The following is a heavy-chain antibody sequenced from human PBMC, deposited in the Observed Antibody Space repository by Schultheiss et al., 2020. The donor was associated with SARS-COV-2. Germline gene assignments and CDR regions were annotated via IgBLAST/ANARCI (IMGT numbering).Heavy chain of an antibody. Sequence: SQTLSLTCTVSGDSISSYYWSWIRQPPGKGLEWIGYIYYSGSTNYNPSLKSRVTISVDTSKNQFSLKLSSVTAADTAVYYCAKDGADIVVVPAASALWDYYGMDVWGQGTTVTVSS. CDR1: GDSISSYY. J-gene: IGHJ6*02. CDR2: IYYSGST. D-gene: IGHD2-2*01. V-gene: IGHV4-59*01. CDR3: AKDGADIVVVPAASALWDYYGMDV.